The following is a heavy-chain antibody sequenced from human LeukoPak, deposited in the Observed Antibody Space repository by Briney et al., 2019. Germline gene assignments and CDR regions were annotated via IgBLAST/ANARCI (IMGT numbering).Heavy chain of an antibody. CDR1: GGSISSSSYY. Sequence: SETLSLTCTVSGGSISSSSYYWGWIRQPPGRGLEWIGSIYYSGSTYYNPSLKSRVTLSVDTSKNQFSLELSSVTAADTALYYCARTENYIPEDCFDPWGQGTLVTVSS. D-gene: IGHD5-24*01. V-gene: IGHV4-39*01. CDR2: IYYSGST. CDR3: ARTENYIPEDCFDP. J-gene: IGHJ5*02.